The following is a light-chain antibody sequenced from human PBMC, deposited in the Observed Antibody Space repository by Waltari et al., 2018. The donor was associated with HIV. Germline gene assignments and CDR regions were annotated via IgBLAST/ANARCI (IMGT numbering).Light chain of an antibody. CDR1: QSLVYSDGDTY. J-gene: IGKJ2*01. Sequence: DVVMTQSPLSLPVALGQPASISCRCSQSLVYSDGDTYLSWFQQRPGQSPRRLIYKVSNRDSGVPDRFSGSGAGTNFTPKISRVEAEDVKIYYCMQGIHWPYTFGQGTKLEIK. CDR3: MQGIHWPYT. CDR2: KVS. V-gene: IGKV2-30*01.